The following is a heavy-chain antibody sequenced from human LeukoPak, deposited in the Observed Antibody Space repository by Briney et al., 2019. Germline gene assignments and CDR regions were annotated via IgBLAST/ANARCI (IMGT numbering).Heavy chain of an antibody. CDR3: ARDGYYGSGLLDY. V-gene: IGHV3-7*01. J-gene: IGHJ4*02. D-gene: IGHD3-10*01. Sequence: GGSLRLSCAASGFTFSSYWMSWVGQAPGKGLEWVANIKQDGSEKYYVDSVKGRFTISRDNAKNSLYLQMNSLRAEDTAVYYCARDGYYGSGLLDYWGQGTLVTVSS. CDR2: IKQDGSEK. CDR1: GFTFSSYW.